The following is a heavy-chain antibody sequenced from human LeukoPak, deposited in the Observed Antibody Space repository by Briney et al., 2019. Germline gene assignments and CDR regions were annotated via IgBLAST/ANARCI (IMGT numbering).Heavy chain of an antibody. J-gene: IGHJ4*02. CDR2: ISSSSSTI. CDR1: GFTFSSYS. CDR3: ARYDSYYGSGGLDY. V-gene: IGHV3-48*04. Sequence: GGPLRLSCAASGFTFSSYSMNWVRQAPGKGLEWVSYISSSSSTIYYADSVKGRFTISRDNAKNSLYLQMNSLRAEDTAVYYCARYDSYYGSGGLDYWGQGTLVTVSS. D-gene: IGHD3-10*01.